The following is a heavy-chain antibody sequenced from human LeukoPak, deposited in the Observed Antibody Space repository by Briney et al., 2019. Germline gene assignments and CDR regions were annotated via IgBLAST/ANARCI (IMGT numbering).Heavy chain of an antibody. V-gene: IGHV4-30-4*01. CDR2: IYYSGST. J-gene: IGHJ4*02. Sequence: SETLSLTCTVSGGSISSGDYYWSWIRQPPGKGLEWIGYIYYSGSTYYNPSLKSRVTISVDTSKNQFSLKLSSVTAADTAVYYCARELASITIFGVVIYYFDYWGQGTLVTVSP. CDR1: GGSISSGDYY. D-gene: IGHD3-3*01. CDR3: ARELASITIFGVVIYYFDY.